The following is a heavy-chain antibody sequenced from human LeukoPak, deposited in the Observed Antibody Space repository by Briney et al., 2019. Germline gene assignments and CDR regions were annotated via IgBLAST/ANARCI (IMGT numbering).Heavy chain of an antibody. J-gene: IGHJ5*02. CDR3: ASGLGYCSSTSCTGRWFDP. D-gene: IGHD2-2*01. CDR2: INHSGST. V-gene: IGHV4-34*01. Sequence: PSETLSLTCAVYGGSFSGYYWSWIRQPPVKGLEWIGEINHSGSTSYNPSLKSRVTISVDTSKNQFSLKLSSVTAADTAVYYCASGLGYCSSTSCTGRWFDPWGQGTLVTVSS. CDR1: GGSFSGYY.